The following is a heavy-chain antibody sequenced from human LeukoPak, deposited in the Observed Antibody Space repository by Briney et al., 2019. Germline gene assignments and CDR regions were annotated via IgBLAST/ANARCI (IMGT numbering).Heavy chain of an antibody. V-gene: IGHV3-7*01. CDR1: GXTXSSYX. CDR2: IKQDGSAK. J-gene: IGHJ4*02. D-gene: IGHD3-10*01. Sequence: PGGSLRLSCAASGXTXSSYXXXXXXXXXXXXXXWVANIKQDGSAKYYVDSVKGRFTISRDNAKNSLYLQMNSLRAEDTAVYYCARDMVRGPNIDWGQGTLVTVSS. CDR3: ARDMVRGPNID.